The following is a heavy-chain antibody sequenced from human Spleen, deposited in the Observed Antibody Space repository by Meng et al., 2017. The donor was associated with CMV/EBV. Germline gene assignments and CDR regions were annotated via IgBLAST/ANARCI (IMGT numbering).Heavy chain of an antibody. CDR2: ISGSGGST. J-gene: IGHJ6*02. Sequence: MSWVRQAPGKGLEWVSAISGSGGSTYYADSVKGRFTISRDNSKNTLYLQMNSLRAEDTAVYYCAKVVRYCSSTSCYNMGYYYYGMDVWGQGTMVTVSS. V-gene: IGHV3-23*01. D-gene: IGHD2-2*02. CDR3: AKVVRYCSSTSCYNMGYYYYGMDV.